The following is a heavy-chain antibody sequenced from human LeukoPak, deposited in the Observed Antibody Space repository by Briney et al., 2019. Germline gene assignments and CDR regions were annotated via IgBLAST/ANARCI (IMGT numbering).Heavy chain of an antibody. Sequence: SGPTLVKPTQTLTLTFTFSGFSLSTSGVGVGWIRQPPGKALKWLALIYWNDDKRYSPSLKSRLTITKGISKNQVVLTMTNMDPVDTATYYCAHRRDIVVVPAAMEIDAFDIWGQGTMVTVSS. CDR2: IYWNDDK. CDR1: GFSLSTSGVG. J-gene: IGHJ3*02. D-gene: IGHD2-2*01. CDR3: AHRRDIVVVPAAMEIDAFDI. V-gene: IGHV2-5*01.